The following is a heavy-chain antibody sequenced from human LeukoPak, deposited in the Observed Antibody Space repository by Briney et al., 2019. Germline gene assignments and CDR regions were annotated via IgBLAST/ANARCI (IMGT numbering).Heavy chain of an antibody. CDR3: ARVPRSGGSIDY. D-gene: IGHD6-19*01. J-gene: IGHJ4*02. V-gene: IGHV3-11*01. CDR1: GFTFSDYY. CDR2: ISSSGSTT. Sequence: PGGSLRLSCAASGFTFSDYYMTWIRQAPGKGLEWVSYISSSGSTTHYADSVKGRFTISRDNAKNSLYVQMSNLRAEDTAVYYCARVPRSGGSIDYWGQGTLATVSP.